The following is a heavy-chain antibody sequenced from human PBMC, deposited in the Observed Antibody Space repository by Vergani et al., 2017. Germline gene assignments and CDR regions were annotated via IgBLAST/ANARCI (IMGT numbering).Heavy chain of an antibody. J-gene: IGHJ4*02. CDR3: AKDTSEGAAFFDY. CDR1: GFTFDDYA. V-gene: IGHV3-9*01. CDR2: ISWNSGSI. Sequence: EVQLVESGGGLVQPGRSLRLSCAASGFTFDDYAMHWVRQAPGKGLEWVSGISWNSGSIGYADSVKGRFTISRDNAKNSLYLQMNSLRAEDPALYYCAKDTSEGAAFFDYWGQGTLVTVSS. D-gene: IGHD1-26*01.